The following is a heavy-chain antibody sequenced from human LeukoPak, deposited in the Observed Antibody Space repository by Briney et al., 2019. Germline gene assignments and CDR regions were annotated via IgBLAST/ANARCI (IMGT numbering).Heavy chain of an antibody. CDR2: IIPILGIA. V-gene: IGHV1-69*04. D-gene: IGHD6-19*01. Sequence: SVKVSCKASRGTFSSYAISWVRQAPGQGLEWMGRIIPILGIANYAQKFQGRVTITADKSTSTAYMELSSLRSEDTAVYYCAREVAGMVFDYWGQGTLVTVSS. CDR3: AREVAGMVFDY. J-gene: IGHJ4*02. CDR1: RGTFSSYA.